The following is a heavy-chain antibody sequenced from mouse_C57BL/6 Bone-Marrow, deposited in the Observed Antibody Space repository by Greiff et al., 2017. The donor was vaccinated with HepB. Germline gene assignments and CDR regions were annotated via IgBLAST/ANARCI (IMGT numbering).Heavy chain of an antibody. D-gene: IGHD1-1*01. V-gene: IGHV14-2*01. Sequence: VQLQQSGAELVKPGASVKLSCTASGFNIKDYYMHWVKQRTEQGLEWIGRIDPEDGETKYAPNFQGKATITADTSSNTAYLQLSSLTSEDTAVYYCAGSSFPYAMDYWGQGTSVTVSS. J-gene: IGHJ4*01. CDR3: AGSSFPYAMDY. CDR2: IDPEDGET. CDR1: GFNIKDYY.